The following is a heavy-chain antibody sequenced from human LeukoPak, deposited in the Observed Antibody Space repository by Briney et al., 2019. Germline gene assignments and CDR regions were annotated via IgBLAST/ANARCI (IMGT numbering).Heavy chain of an antibody. CDR1: GFTFSNYN. CDR3: ARVPHYCSSTSCHFDY. J-gene: IGHJ4*02. CDR2: ISITSTYV. V-gene: IGHV3-21*01. Sequence: GGSLRLSCGASGFTFSNYNMNWVRQAPEKGLEWVLSISITSTYVYYADSVKGRFTISRDNAKNSLYLQMNSLKAEDTAVYYCARVPHYCSSTSCHFDYWGQGTLVTVSS. D-gene: IGHD2-2*01.